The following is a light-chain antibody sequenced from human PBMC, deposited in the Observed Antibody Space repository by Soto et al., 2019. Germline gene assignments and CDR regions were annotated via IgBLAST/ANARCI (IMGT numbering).Light chain of an antibody. J-gene: IGKJ4*01. V-gene: IGKV2-28*01. CDR3: MPALQAPFT. Sequence: DIVMTQSPLSLPVTPGEPASISCTSSQSLLHSNGYNYLDWYLQKPGQSPQLLIYLGSNRASGVPERFRGSGSGTYFTPKISRAEAEFVGLYYCMPALQAPFTFGGGTMVEVK. CDR2: LGS. CDR1: QSLLHSNGYNY.